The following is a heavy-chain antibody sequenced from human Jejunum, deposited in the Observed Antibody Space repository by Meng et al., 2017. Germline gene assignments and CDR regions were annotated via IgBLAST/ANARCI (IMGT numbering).Heavy chain of an antibody. CDR2: IYSSGST. CDR3: ARARSLTI. D-gene: IGHD2-2*01. J-gene: IGHJ4*02. Sequence: SETLSLTCTVSNGSMTDYYWCWVRQTPGKGLEWIGYIYSSGSTKYNPSLKSRVTISVDTSKNQFSLKLDSVTAAYTAVYYCARARSLTIWGQGTLVTVSS. V-gene: IGHV4-59*01. CDR1: NGSMTDYY.